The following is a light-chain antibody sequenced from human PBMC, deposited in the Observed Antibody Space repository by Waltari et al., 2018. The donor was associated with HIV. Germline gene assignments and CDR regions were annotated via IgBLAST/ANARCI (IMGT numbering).Light chain of an antibody. J-gene: IGLJ3*02. CDR2: SNN. Sequence: QSFLTHPPSASGTPGRRVVIPRSGNPPNADSNPVTCYLQVPGTAPKPLMFSNNQRPSGVTDRFSGSKSGTSASLAIKGLQSEDEADYYCAARDDSLNVWVFGGGTKLTVL. V-gene: IGLV1-44*01. CDR1: PPNADSNP. CDR3: AARDDSLNVWV.